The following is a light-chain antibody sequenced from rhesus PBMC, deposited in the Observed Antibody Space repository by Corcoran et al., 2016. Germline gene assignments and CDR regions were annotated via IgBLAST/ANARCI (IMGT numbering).Light chain of an antibody. CDR3: MQALEFPFT. CDR1: QSLLDSEDGNTY. V-gene: IGKV2-104*02. Sequence: DIVMTQTPLSLPVTPGEPASISCRSSQSLLDSEDGNTYLDWYLQKPGQSPQLLICEVSNRASGVPNRFSGSGSDTDFTLKISRLEAEDVGVYYCMQALEFPFTFGPGTKLDIK. J-gene: IGKJ3*01. CDR2: EVS.